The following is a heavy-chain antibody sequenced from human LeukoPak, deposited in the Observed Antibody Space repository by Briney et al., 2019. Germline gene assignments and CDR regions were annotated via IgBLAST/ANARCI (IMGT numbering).Heavy chain of an antibody. D-gene: IGHD3-3*01. CDR3: AKGGDDFWSGYYYYYMDV. V-gene: IGHV3-30*02. Sequence: GGSLRLSCAASGLSVSSNYMNWVRQAPGKGLEWVAFIWYDGSNKYYADSVKGRFTISRDNSKNTLYLQMNSLRAEDTAVYYCAKGGDDFWSGYYYYYMDVWGKGTTVTVS. CDR1: GLSVSSNY. J-gene: IGHJ6*03. CDR2: IWYDGSNK.